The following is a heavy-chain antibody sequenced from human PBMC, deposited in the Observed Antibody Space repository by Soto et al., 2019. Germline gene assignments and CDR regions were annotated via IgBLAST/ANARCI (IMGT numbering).Heavy chain of an antibody. D-gene: IGHD2-15*01. Sequence: GGSLRLSCAASGFTFSSYAMHWVRQAPGKGLEWVAVISYDGSNKYYADSVKGRFTISRDNSKNTLYLQMNSLRAEDTAVYYCARNSLGGSCYDYWGQGTLVTVSS. CDR1: GFTFSSYA. CDR2: ISYDGSNK. J-gene: IGHJ4*02. V-gene: IGHV3-30-3*01. CDR3: ARNSLGGSCYDY.